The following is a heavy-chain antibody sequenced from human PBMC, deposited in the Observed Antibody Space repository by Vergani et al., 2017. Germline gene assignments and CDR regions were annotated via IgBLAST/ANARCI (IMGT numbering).Heavy chain of an antibody. V-gene: IGHV3-30*02. D-gene: IGHD2-21*02. CDR1: GFTFSNFG. CDR3: AKYLRDSTDGLPDS. J-gene: IGHJ4*02. CDR2: IGKEGINT. Sequence: QVQLVESAGGVVQPGGSLSLSCAASGFTFSNFGMHWIRQPPGKGLEWLAYIGKEGINTRYRDAVKGRFTVSRDNSKDILYLQMDSLRSEDTALYYFAKYLRDSTDGLPDSWGPGTLVIVSS.